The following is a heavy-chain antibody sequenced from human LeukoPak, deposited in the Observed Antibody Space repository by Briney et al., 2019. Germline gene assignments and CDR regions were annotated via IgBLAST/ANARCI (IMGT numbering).Heavy chain of an antibody. D-gene: IGHD3-22*01. CDR2: INHSGST. Sequence: PSETLSLTCAVYGGSLSGYYWSWIRQPPGKGLEWIGEINHSGSTNYNPSLKSRVTISVDTSKNQFSLKLSSVTAADTAVYYCARARRLLLAVLDYWGQGTLVTVSS. V-gene: IGHV4-34*01. CDR1: GGSLSGYY. J-gene: IGHJ4*02. CDR3: ARARRLLLAVLDY.